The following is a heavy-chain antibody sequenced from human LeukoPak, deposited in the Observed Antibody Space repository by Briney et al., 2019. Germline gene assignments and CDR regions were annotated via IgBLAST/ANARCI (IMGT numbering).Heavy chain of an antibody. CDR1: GVTFIPYA. J-gene: IGHJ6*02. CDR3: ARDSYGMDV. CDR2: VSYDGSNK. V-gene: IGHV3-30-3*01. Sequence: GGSLRLSCAASGVTFIPYAMHWVRQAPGRGLEWVAFVSYDGSNKYYADSVKGRFTISRDNSKNTLCLQMNSLRPEDTAVYYCARDSYGMDVWGQGTTVTVSS.